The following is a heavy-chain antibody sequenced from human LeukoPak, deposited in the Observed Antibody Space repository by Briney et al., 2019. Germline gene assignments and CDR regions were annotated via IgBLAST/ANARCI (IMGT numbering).Heavy chain of an antibody. V-gene: IGHV3-23*01. CDR1: GFTFSRCA. CDR2: ISGSGDGT. CDR3: AKDEGYSSDLYYFDY. J-gene: IGHJ4*02. Sequence: GGSLRLSCSASGFTFSRCAMSWVRQGPGRGLEWVSVISGSGDGTDYADSVKGRFAISRDNSKNTLYLQMNSLRADDTAVYYCAKDEGYSSDLYYFDYWGQGTLVTVSS. D-gene: IGHD6-19*01.